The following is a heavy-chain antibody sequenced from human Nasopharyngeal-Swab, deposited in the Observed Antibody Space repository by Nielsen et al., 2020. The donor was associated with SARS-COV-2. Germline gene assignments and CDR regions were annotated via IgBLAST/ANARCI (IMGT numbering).Heavy chain of an antibody. V-gene: IGHV3-48*03. CDR1: GFTFSSYE. Sequence: GESLKISCAASGFTFSSYEMNWVRQAPGKGLELVSYISISGSTIYYADSVKGRFTISRDNAKNSLYLQMNSLRAEDTAVYYCARDTGLLWFELDAFDIWGQGTMVTVSS. CDR2: ISISGSTI. CDR3: ARDTGLLWFELDAFDI. J-gene: IGHJ3*02. D-gene: IGHD3-10*01.